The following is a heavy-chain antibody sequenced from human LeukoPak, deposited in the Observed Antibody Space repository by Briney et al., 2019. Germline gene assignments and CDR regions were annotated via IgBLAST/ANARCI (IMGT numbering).Heavy chain of an antibody. CDR2: ISSGGTSE. V-gene: IGHV3-30*18. D-gene: IGHD2-2*01. J-gene: IGHJ5*02. CDR1: GFTFSTYA. Sequence: GGSLRLSCGASGFTFSTYAMHWVRQTPDKGLEWVAFISSGGTSENYADSVKGRFTISRDNSKNTLYLRMNNLTPEDTAVYYCAKGYGSSTSYGNWFDPWGQGALVTVSS. CDR3: AKGYGSSTSYGNWFDP.